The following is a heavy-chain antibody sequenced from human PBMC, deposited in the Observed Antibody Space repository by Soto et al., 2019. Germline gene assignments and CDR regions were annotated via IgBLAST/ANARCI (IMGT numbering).Heavy chain of an antibody. CDR3: ARGLRFLEWLEYYGMDV. Sequence: SETLSLTCAVYGGPFSGYYWSWIRQPPGKGLEWIGEINHSGSTNYNPSLKSRVTISVDTSKNQFSLKLSSVTAADTAVYYCARGLRFLEWLEYYGMDVWGQGTTVTVSS. V-gene: IGHV4-34*01. CDR1: GGPFSGYY. J-gene: IGHJ6*02. D-gene: IGHD3-3*01. CDR2: INHSGST.